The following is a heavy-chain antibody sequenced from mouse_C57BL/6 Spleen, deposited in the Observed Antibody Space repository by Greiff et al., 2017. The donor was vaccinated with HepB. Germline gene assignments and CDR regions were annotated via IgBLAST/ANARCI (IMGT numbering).Heavy chain of an antibody. CDR3: ARDGRAYYGSSYWYFDV. V-gene: IGHV5-16*01. D-gene: IGHD1-1*01. Sequence: EVQLQESEGGLVQPGSSMKLSCTASGFTFSDYYMAWVRQVPEKGLEWVANINYDGSSTYYLDSLKSRFIISRDNAKNILYLQMSSLKSEDTATYYCARDGRAYYGSSYWYFDVWGTGTTVTVSS. CDR1: GFTFSDYY. J-gene: IGHJ1*03. CDR2: INYDGSST.